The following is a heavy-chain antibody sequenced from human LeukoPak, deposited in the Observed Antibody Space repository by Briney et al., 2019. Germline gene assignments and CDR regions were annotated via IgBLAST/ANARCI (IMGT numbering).Heavy chain of an antibody. CDR3: ARGPGSSSYYYYGMDV. D-gene: IGHD6-6*01. J-gene: IGHJ6*02. CDR2: IYYSGST. CDR1: GGSVSSGSYY. Sequence: TSETLSLTCTVSGGSVSSGSYYWSWIRQPPGKRLEWIGYIYYSGSTNYNPSLKSRVTISVDTSKNQFSLKLSSVTAADTAVYYCARGPGSSSYYYYGMDVWGQGTTVTVSS. V-gene: IGHV4-61*01.